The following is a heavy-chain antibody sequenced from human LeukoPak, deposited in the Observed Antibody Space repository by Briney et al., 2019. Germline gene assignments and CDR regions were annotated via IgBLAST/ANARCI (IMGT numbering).Heavy chain of an antibody. CDR2: INHSGST. CDR1: GGSFSGYY. V-gene: IGHV4-34*01. CDR3: ARGFRVMVRGVTFDY. Sequence: SETLSLTCAVYGGSFSGYYWSWIRQPPGKGLEWIGEINHSGSTNYNPSLKSRVTISVDTSKNQFSLKLSSVTAADTAVYYCARGFRVMVRGVTFDYWGQGTLVTVSS. D-gene: IGHD3-10*01. J-gene: IGHJ4*02.